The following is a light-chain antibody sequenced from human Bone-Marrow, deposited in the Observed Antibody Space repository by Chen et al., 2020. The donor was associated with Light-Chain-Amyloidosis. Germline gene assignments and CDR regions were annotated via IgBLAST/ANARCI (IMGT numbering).Light chain of an antibody. V-gene: IGLV3-21*02. CDR1: NIGSTS. CDR2: DDS. J-gene: IGLJ3*02. CDR3: QVWDRSSDRPV. Sequence: SSVLTQPSSVSGAPGQTATIACGGNNIGSTSVHWYQQTPGPAPLLVVYDDSDRPSGIPERLSGSNSGNTATLTISRVEAGDEADYYCQVWDRSSDRPVFGGGTKLTVL.